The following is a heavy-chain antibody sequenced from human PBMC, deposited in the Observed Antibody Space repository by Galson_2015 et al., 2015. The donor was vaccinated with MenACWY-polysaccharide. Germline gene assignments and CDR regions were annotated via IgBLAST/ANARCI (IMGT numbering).Heavy chain of an antibody. Sequence: SLRLSCAASGFTFSSYSMNWVRQAPGKGLEWVSYISSSSSTIYYADCVKGRFTISRDNAKNSLYLQMNSLRDEDTAVYYCVRTEYYYHNTGDRAGFDYWGQGTLVTVSS. CDR2: ISSSSSTI. V-gene: IGHV3-48*02. CDR3: VRTEYYYHNTGDRAGFDY. D-gene: IGHD3-22*01. CDR1: GFTFSSYS. J-gene: IGHJ4*02.